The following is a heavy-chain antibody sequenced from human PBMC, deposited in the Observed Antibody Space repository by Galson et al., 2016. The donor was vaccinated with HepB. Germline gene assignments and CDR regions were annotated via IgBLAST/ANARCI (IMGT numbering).Heavy chain of an antibody. Sequence: ETLSLTCAASGASVSSYYWSWIRQRPGKGLESIGYIYNSGTTIYSPSLRGRVTISVDTSKNHFSLRLSSVTAADTAFYYCAMDTDSWVRFDHWGHGTLVTVSS. D-gene: IGHD5-18*01. CDR2: IYNSGTT. J-gene: IGHJ4*01. CDR3: AMDTDSWVRFDH. CDR1: GASVSSYY. V-gene: IGHV4-59*02.